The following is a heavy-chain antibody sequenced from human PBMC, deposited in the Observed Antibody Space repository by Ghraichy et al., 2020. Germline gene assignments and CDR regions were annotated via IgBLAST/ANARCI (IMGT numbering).Heavy chain of an antibody. CDR2: IYYSGST. V-gene: IGHV4-59*08. J-gene: IGHJ4*02. D-gene: IGHD3-22*01. Sequence: SETLSLTCTVSGGSISSYYWSWIRQPPGKGLEWIGYIYYSGSTNYNPSLKSRVTISVDTSKNQFSLKLSSVTAADTAVYYCARRAYYYDSSGYPTYYFDYWGQGTLVTVSS. CDR3: ARRAYYYDSSGYPTYYFDY. CDR1: GGSISSYY.